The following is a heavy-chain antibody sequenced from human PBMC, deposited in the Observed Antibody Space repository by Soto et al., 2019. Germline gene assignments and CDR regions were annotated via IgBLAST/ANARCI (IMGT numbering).Heavy chain of an antibody. Sequence: QVQLVESGGGVVQPGRSLRLSCAASGFTFSSYAMHWVRQAPGKGLEWVAVISYDGSNKYYADSVKGRFTISRDNSKNTLYLQMNSLRAEDTAVYYCARVDTSDYGGYVREDKFDYWGQGTLVTVSS. D-gene: IGHD4-17*01. CDR2: ISYDGSNK. CDR3: ARVDTSDYGGYVREDKFDY. J-gene: IGHJ4*02. V-gene: IGHV3-30-3*01. CDR1: GFTFSSYA.